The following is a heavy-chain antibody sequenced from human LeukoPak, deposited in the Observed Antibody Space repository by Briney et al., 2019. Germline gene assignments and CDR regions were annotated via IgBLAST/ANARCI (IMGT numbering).Heavy chain of an antibody. CDR3: ARTSGYYPNYYYDY. Sequence: SETLSLTCTVSGGSISNYYWNWIRQSAGKGLEWIGRIYSSGNTNYNPSPKSRVAMSVDTSKNQFSLKLSSVTAADTAVYHCARTSGYYPNYYYDYWGQGTLVTVSS. J-gene: IGHJ4*02. CDR1: GGSISNYY. D-gene: IGHD3-22*01. CDR2: IYSSGNT. V-gene: IGHV4-4*07.